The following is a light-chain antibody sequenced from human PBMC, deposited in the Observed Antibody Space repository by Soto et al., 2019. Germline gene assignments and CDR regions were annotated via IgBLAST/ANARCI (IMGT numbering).Light chain of an antibody. CDR3: QQYGSSPRT. CDR1: QRVTNNY. CDR2: GAS. J-gene: IGKJ2*01. Sequence: EIVLTQSPGTLSLSPGERAALSCRASQRVTNNYLAWYQHKPGQAPMLLIYGASSRATGIPDRFSGSGSGTDFTLTISRLEPEDFAVYYCQQYGSSPRTFGQGTKLEIK. V-gene: IGKV3-20*01.